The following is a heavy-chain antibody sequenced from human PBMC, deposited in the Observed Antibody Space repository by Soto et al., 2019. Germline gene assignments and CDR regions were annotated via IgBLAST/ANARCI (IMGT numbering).Heavy chain of an antibody. Sequence: SVKVSCKASGGTFSSYTISWVRQAPGQGLEWMGRIIPILGIANYAQKFQGRVTITADKSTSTAYMELSSLRSEDTAVYYCAREGVATTEFYYYGMDVWGQGTTVTVSS. CDR3: AREGVATTEFYYYGMDV. V-gene: IGHV1-69*04. J-gene: IGHJ6*02. CDR2: IIPILGIA. CDR1: GGTFSSYT. D-gene: IGHD5-12*01.